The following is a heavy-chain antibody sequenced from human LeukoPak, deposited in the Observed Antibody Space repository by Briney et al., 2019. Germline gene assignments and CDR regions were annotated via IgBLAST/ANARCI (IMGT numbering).Heavy chain of an antibody. D-gene: IGHD5-24*01. Sequence: ASVKVSCKASGYTFTGYYMHWVGQAPGQGLEWMGWINPNSGGTNYAQKFQGRVTMTRDTSISTAYMELSRLRSDDTAVYYCARGCRWLQLWYFDYWGQGTLVTVSS. V-gene: IGHV1-2*02. J-gene: IGHJ4*02. CDR3: ARGCRWLQLWYFDY. CDR2: INPNSGGT. CDR1: GYTFTGYY.